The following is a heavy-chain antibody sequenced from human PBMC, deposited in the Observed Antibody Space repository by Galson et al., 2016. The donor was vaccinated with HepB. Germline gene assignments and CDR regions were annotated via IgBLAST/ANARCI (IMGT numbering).Heavy chain of an antibody. CDR2: INSDGIST. Sequence: SLRLSCAASGFTFSSYWMHWVRQAPGKGLVWVSRINSDGISTTYADSVKGRFTISRENAKSTLYLQMNSLRAEDTAVYYCVRLHIGGSSPPFDYWGQGTLVTVSS. V-gene: IGHV3-74*01. J-gene: IGHJ4*02. CDR1: GFTFSSYW. CDR3: VRLHIGGSSPPFDY. D-gene: IGHD6-6*01.